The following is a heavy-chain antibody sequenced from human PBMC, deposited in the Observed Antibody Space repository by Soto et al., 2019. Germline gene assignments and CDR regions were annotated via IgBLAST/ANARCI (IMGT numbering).Heavy chain of an antibody. CDR3: ARSNLPITGATYLHYIDV. D-gene: IGHD1-26*01. V-gene: IGHV1-18*04. Sequence: QVQLVQSGAEVKRPGASVKVSCKASGDTLKTFDVSWVRQAPGQGPEWMAWITTHNGDTTFAQKFRGRVSLTADTSSVTASMESRKLRSDDTGVYVCARSNLPITGATYLHYIDVWGQGPTVTVS. CDR2: ITTHNGDT. J-gene: IGHJ6*03. CDR1: GDTLKTFD.